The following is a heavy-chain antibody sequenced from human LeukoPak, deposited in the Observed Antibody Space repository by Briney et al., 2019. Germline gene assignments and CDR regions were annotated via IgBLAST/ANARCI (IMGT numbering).Heavy chain of an antibody. Sequence: PSETLSLTCAVYGGSFSGYYWSWIRQPPGKGLEWIGEINHSGSTNYNPSLKSRVTISVDTSKNQFSLKLSSVTAADTAVYYCARARRIFGYYYYYMDVWGKGTTVTVSS. CDR3: ARARRIFGYYYYYMDV. V-gene: IGHV4-34*01. CDR2: INHSGST. CDR1: GGSFSGYY. J-gene: IGHJ6*03. D-gene: IGHD3-10*01.